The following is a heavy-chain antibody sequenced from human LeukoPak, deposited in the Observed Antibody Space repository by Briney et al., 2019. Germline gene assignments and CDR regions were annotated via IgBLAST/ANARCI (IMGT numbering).Heavy chain of an antibody. V-gene: IGHV4-39*01. CDR1: GDSISSSSYY. D-gene: IGHD2-15*01. Sequence: KPSETLSLTCTVSGDSISSSSYYWGWIRQPPGKGLEWSVSIYYSGSTYYNPSFKSRVTISVDTSKNQFSLKLSSVTAADTAVYYCARGYCSGGSCYGFRFDYWGQGTLVTVSS. J-gene: IGHJ4*02. CDR2: IYYSGST. CDR3: ARGYCSGGSCYGFRFDY.